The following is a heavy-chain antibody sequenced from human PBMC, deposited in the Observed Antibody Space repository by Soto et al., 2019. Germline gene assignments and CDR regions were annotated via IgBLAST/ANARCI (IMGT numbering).Heavy chain of an antibody. Sequence: QVQLVQSGAEVKKPGASVKVSCKASGYTFTSYGISWVRQAPGQGLEWMGWISAYNGNTNYAQKLXGXAXMXXDTCTSTAYMELRSLRSDDTAVYYCARDLHGDPYYWGQGTLVTVSS. CDR3: ARDLHGDPYY. V-gene: IGHV1-18*01. D-gene: IGHD3-10*01. CDR2: ISAYNGNT. CDR1: GYTFTSYG. J-gene: IGHJ4*02.